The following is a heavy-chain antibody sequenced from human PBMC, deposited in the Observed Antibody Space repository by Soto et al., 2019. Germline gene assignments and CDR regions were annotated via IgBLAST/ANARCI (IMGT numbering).Heavy chain of an antibody. J-gene: IGHJ6*02. D-gene: IGHD5-12*01. V-gene: IGHV1-2*02. CDR3: ARSPLSRGSDSYYYGMDV. Sequence: GASVKVSCKASGYTFTGYYMHWVRQAPGQGLEWMGWINPNSGGTNYAQKFQGRVTMTRDTSISTAYMELSRLRSDDTAVYYCARSPLSRGSDSYYYGMDVWGQGTTVTVSS. CDR2: INPNSGGT. CDR1: GYTFTGYY.